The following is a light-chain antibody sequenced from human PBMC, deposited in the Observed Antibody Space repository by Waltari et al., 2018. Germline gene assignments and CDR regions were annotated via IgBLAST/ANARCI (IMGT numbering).Light chain of an antibody. CDR3: QQRSSWPS. CDR2: DAS. Sequence: IVLTQSPATLSLSPGARAPLSCRASQSVTRYLAWYQQKPGQAPRLLISDASNRAAGIPARFSGSGFETDFTLTISSLEPEDSAVYYCQQRSSWPSFGGGTKVEIK. CDR1: QSVTRY. V-gene: IGKV3-11*01. J-gene: IGKJ4*01.